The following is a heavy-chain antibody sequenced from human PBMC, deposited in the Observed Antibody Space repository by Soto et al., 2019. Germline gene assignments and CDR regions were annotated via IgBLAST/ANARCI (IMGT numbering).Heavy chain of an antibody. Sequence: PSETLSLTCTVSGGSVSSGSYYWSWIRQPPGKGLEWIGYIYYSGSTNYNPSLKSRVTISVDTSKNQFSLKLSSVTAADTAVYYCARAAIDYYGDYVYYFDYWGQGTLVTVSS. V-gene: IGHV4-61*01. CDR3: ARAAIDYYGDYVYYFDY. D-gene: IGHD4-17*01. CDR1: GGSVSSGSYY. J-gene: IGHJ4*02. CDR2: IYYSGST.